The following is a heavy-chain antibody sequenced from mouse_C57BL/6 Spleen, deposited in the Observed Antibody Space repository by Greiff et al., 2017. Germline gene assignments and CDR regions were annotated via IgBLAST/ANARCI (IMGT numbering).Heavy chain of an antibody. CDR1: GYTFTDYY. J-gene: IGHJ2*01. CDR3: ATDYYGNPYDY. Sequence: EVQLQQSGPELVKPGASVKISCKASGYTFTDYYMNWVKQSHGKSLEWIGDINPNNGGTSYNQKFKGKATLSVDKSSSTAYMEIRSLTSEDSAVYYCATDYYGNPYDYWGQGTTLTVSS. CDR2: INPNNGGT. V-gene: IGHV1-26*01. D-gene: IGHD2-1*01.